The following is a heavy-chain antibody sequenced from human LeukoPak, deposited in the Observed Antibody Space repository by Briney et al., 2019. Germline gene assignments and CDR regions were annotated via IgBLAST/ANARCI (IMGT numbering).Heavy chain of an antibody. CDR3: ARGIFGMVLNAFDL. V-gene: IGHV4-61*01. J-gene: IGHJ3*01. CDR1: GGSISSTNYY. Sequence: SETLSLTCSVSGGSISSTNYYWTWIRQPPRRGPEWVGYISYGGSTNYNPSLKSRVTISVDTSTNQFSLKLSSVTAADTAVYYCARGIFGMVLNAFDLWGRGTMVTVSS. CDR2: ISYGGST. D-gene: IGHD3-3*01.